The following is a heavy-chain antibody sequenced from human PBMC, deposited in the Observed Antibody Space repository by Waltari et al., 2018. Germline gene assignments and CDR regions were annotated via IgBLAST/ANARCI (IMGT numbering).Heavy chain of an antibody. CDR1: GGSFSGYY. V-gene: IGHV4-34*01. J-gene: IGHJ5*02. CDR3: ATGPTRYSRT. D-gene: IGHD6-13*01. CDR2: INHSGST. Sequence: QVQLQQWGAGLLKPSETLSLTCAVYGGSFSGYYGSWIRQPPGKGLEWIGEINHSGSTSYNPSLKSRVTISVDTSKNLFSLKLTSVTAADTAVYYCATGPTRYSRTWGQGTLVTVSS.